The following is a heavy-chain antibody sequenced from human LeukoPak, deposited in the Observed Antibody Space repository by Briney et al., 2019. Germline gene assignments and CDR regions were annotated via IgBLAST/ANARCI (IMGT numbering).Heavy chain of an antibody. J-gene: IGHJ5*02. CDR2: INPSGGST. Sequence: EASVKVSCKASGYTFTSYYMHWVRQAPGQGLEWMGIINPSGGSTSYAQKFQGRVTMTRDTSTSTVYMELSSLRSEDTAVYYCARDPATRNWFDPWGQGTLVTASS. V-gene: IGHV1-46*01. CDR3: ARDPATRNWFDP. CDR1: GYTFTSYY.